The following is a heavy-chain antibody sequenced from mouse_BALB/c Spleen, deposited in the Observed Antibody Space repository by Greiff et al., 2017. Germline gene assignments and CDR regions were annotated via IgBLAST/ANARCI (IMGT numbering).Heavy chain of an antibody. Sequence: VQLQQSAAELARPGASVKMSCKASGYTFTSYTMHWVKQRPGQGLEWIGYINPSSGYTEYNQKFKDKTTLTADKSSSTAYMQLSSLTSEDSAVYYCARGVVVLYYYAMDYWGQGTSVTVSS. V-gene: IGHV1-4*02. D-gene: IGHD1-1*02. CDR1: GYTFTSYT. CDR2: INPSSGYT. J-gene: IGHJ4*01. CDR3: ARGVVVLYYYAMDY.